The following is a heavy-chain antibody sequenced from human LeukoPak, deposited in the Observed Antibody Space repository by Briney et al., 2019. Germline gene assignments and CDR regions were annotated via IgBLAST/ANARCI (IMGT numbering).Heavy chain of an antibody. Sequence: ASVKVSCKASGYTFTGFYLHWVRQATGQGLEWMGWINPDNGGTKYVQKFQGRVTMTRDTSISTAYMELNKLRSDDTAMYYCARDTDYVWVNYPIFWGQGTLVTVSS. J-gene: IGHJ4*02. V-gene: IGHV1-2*02. D-gene: IGHD3-16*02. CDR2: INPDNGGT. CDR1: GYTFTGFY. CDR3: ARDTDYVWVNYPIF.